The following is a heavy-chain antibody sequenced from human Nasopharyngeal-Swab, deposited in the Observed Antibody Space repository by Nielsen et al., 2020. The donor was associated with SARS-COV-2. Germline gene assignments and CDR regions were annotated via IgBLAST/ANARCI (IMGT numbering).Heavy chain of an antibody. D-gene: IGHD6-13*01. Sequence: SETLSLTCTVSGGSISSSSYYWGWIRQPPGKGLEWIGSIYYSGSTYYNPSLKSRVTISVDKSKNQFSLKLSSVTAADTAVYYCARDESWAAGNYFDYWGQGTLVTVSS. V-gene: IGHV4-39*07. CDR2: IYYSGST. CDR3: ARDESWAAGNYFDY. J-gene: IGHJ4*02. CDR1: GGSISSSSYY.